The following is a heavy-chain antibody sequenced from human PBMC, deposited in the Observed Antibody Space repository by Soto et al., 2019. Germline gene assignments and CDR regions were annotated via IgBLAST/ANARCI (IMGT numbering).Heavy chain of an antibody. CDR3: ARATAPLRGYFQH. CDR1: GFTVSSNY. V-gene: IGHV3-66*01. Sequence: GGSLRLSCAASGFTVSSNYMSWVRQAPGKGLEWVSVFYSGGDTYYSDSVKGRFTISRDNSKNTVYLQMNSLRAEDTAVYYCARATAPLRGYFQHWGQGTLVTVSS. CDR2: FYSGGDT. D-gene: IGHD3-10*01. J-gene: IGHJ1*01.